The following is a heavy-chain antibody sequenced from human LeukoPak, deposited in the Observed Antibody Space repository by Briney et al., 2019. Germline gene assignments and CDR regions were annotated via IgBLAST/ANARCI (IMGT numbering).Heavy chain of an antibody. CDR1: GFPFRNYA. CDR2: ISDSGGTT. CDR3: AKEDTTGTGDNWFDP. V-gene: IGHV3-23*01. J-gene: IGHJ5*02. D-gene: IGHD1-1*01. Sequence: PGGSLRLFCVASGFPFRNYAMTWVRQAPGKGLEWVSGISDSGGTTYYAYANSGKGRFTISRDNSKNTLYLQMDSLRAEDTALYYCAKEDTTGTGDNWFDPWGQGTLVTVSS.